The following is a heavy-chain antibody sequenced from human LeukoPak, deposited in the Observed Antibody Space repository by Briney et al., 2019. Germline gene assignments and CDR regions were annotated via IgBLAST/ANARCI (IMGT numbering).Heavy chain of an antibody. CDR1: GFIFSNYD. V-gene: IGHV3-48*01. CDR2: ISSSNTTV. Sequence: GGSLRLSCAASGFIFSNYDMNWVRQAPGKGLEWISYISSSNTTVYYADSVKGRFTISRDNAKNSLYLQMSSLRVEDTAVYYCARGSGGITIFGVPYWGQGTLVTVSS. CDR3: ARGSGGITIFGVPY. D-gene: IGHD3-3*01. J-gene: IGHJ4*02.